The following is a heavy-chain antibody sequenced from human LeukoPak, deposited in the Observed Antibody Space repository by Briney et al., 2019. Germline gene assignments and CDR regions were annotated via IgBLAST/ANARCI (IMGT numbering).Heavy chain of an antibody. CDR3: VFEGRADAFDI. J-gene: IGHJ3*02. CDR2: ISYDGSNK. Sequence: GGSLRLSCAASGSTFSSYGMHWVRQAPGKGLEWVAVISYDGSNKYYADSVKGRFTISRDNSKNTLYLQMNSLSAEDTAVYYCVFEGRADAFDIWGQGTMVTVSS. V-gene: IGHV3-30*03. D-gene: IGHD3-10*01. CDR1: GSTFSSYG.